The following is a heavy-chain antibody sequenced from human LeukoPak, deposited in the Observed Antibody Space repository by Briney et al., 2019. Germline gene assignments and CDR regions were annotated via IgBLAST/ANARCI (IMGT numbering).Heavy chain of an antibody. Sequence: SETLSLTCTVSGAPISSTRHYWGWIRQPPGKGLEWIASIYHTGRSYYSPSLRTRVSLSIDNSNNQFSLKLTSVTAADTTLYYCVRQDHDILTALQDYWGQGILVTVSS. CDR2: IYHTGRS. V-gene: IGHV4-39*01. D-gene: IGHD3-9*01. CDR3: VRQDHDILTALQDY. CDR1: GAPISSTRHY. J-gene: IGHJ4*02.